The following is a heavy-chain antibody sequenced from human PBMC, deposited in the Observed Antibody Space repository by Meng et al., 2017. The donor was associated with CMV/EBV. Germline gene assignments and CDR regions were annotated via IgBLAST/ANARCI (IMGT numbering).Heavy chain of an antibody. J-gene: IGHJ6*02. Sequence: ASVKVSCKASGYTFIGQYIHWVRQAPGQGLEWMGWINPNGGGTKYAQKFQGRVTMTRDTSISTAYMELSRVRFDDTAVYYCARAVMDVWGQGTTVTVSS. CDR3: ARAVMDV. V-gene: IGHV1-2*02. CDR1: GYTFIGQY. CDR2: INPNGGGT.